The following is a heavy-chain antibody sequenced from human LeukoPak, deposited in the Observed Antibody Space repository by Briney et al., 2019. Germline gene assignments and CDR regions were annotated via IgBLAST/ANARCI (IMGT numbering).Heavy chain of an antibody. V-gene: IGHV3-23*01. D-gene: IGHD4-17*01. J-gene: IGHJ4*02. CDR1: GFTVSGNH. Sequence: GGSLRLSCAASGFTVSGNHMSWVRQAPGKGLEWVSAIVGSGGSTNYADSVKGRFTISRDNSKNTLYLQMNSLRGEDTALYYCARNGRRTTVTSDVWGQGTLITVSS. CDR2: IVGSGGST. CDR3: ARNGRRTTVTSDV.